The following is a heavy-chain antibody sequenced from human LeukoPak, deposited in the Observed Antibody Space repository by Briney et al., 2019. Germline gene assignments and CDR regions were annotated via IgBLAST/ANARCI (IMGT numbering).Heavy chain of an antibody. J-gene: IGHJ5*02. V-gene: IGHV3-30*02. D-gene: IGHD3-10*01. CDR3: AKDLLKEGSYGSGIDWFDP. Sequence: GGSLRPFCAASVFIFSNYGMHLVRQAPGKGLEWVSFIRYDGSHKHDADSVKGRFTISRENSKKTLYLQMNSLRPEDTAMYYCAKDLLKEGSYGSGIDWFDPWGQGAQVTVSS. CDR2: IRYDGSHK. CDR1: VFIFSNYG.